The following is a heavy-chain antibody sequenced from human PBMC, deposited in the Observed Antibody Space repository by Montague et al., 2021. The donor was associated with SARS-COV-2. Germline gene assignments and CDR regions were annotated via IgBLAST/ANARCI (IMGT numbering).Heavy chain of an antibody. CDR3: ARVTDYYYDTSGYWDAFDI. CDR1: GYSFTSYW. V-gene: IGHV5-51*07. Sequence: QSGAEVKEPGESLKISCKGSGYSFTSYWIGWVHQMPGKDLEWMGIIYPGDSDTRYSPSFQGQVTISADKSTSTAYLQWSSLKASDTAIYYCARVTDYYYDTSGYWDAFDIWGQGTMVTVSS. CDR2: IYPGDSDT. D-gene: IGHD3-22*01. J-gene: IGHJ3*02.